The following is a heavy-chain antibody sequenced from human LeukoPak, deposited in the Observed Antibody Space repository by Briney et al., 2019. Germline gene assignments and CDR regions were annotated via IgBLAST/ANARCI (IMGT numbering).Heavy chain of an antibody. V-gene: IGHV4-39*01. J-gene: IGHJ4*02. Sequence: SETLSLTCVVSGGSISSSDYYGAWIRQPPVKGLEWIGSIYYSGSTLYNSSLKSRVTISVDASTNQFSLKLNSVTAADTAVFYCARHKNCASITHCHFDSWGQGILVPVSS. D-gene: IGHD2-21*01. CDR2: IYYSGST. CDR1: GGSISSSDYY. CDR3: ARHKNCASITHCHFDS.